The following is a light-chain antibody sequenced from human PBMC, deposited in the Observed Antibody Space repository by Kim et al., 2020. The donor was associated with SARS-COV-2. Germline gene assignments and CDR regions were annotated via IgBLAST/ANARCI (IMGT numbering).Light chain of an antibody. Sequence: GKTVTISCTRSSGSIASNFVQWYQQRPGSAPTTVIYEDKQRPSGVPDRFTGSIDSSSNSASLTISGLKTEDEADYYCQSYDSSSWVFGGGTQLTVL. CDR3: QSYDSSSWV. J-gene: IGLJ3*02. CDR1: SGSIASNF. V-gene: IGLV6-57*03. CDR2: EDK.